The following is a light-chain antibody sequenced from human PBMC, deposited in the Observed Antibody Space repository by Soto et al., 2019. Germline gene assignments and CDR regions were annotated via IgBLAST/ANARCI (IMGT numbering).Light chain of an antibody. CDR3: QQSYNTPLT. CDR2: AAS. CDR1: QSISNF. Sequence: DFQMTQSPASLSASVGDRVTITCRASQSISNFLNWYQQKPGKAPKVVIYAASSLQSGVPARFSGSGSGTDFILTISSLQLEDFATYYCQQSYNTPLTFGGGTKVEIK. J-gene: IGKJ4*01. V-gene: IGKV1-39*01.